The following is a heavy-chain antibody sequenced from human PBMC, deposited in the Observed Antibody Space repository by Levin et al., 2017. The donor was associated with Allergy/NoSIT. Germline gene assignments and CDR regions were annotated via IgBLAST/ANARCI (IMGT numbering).Heavy chain of an antibody. D-gene: IGHD3-10*01. CDR2: IDPSDSYT. CDR1: GYSFTSYW. V-gene: IGHV5-10-1*01. CDR3: ARHEAYGSGSYSAFDI. J-gene: IGHJ3*02. Sequence: GGSLRLSCKGSGYSFTSYWISWVRQMPGKGLEWMGRIDPSDSYTNYSPSFQGHVTISADKSISTAYLQWSSLKASDTAMYYCARHEAYGSGSYSAFDIWGQGTMVTVSS.